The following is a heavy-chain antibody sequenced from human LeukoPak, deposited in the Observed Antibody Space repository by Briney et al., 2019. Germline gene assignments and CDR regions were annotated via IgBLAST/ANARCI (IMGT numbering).Heavy chain of an antibody. D-gene: IGHD2-2*01. Sequence: PGGSLRLSCAAPGFTFTNYGMSWVRQAPGKGLEWISTIGGGGGNTYYGISVKGRFTISRDNSKNTLYLQMSSLTAEDSAVYYCAKSRSTPTNWFDPWGPGTLVIVSS. V-gene: IGHV3-23*01. CDR2: IGGGGGNT. CDR1: GFTFTNYG. J-gene: IGHJ5*02. CDR3: AKSRSTPTNWFDP.